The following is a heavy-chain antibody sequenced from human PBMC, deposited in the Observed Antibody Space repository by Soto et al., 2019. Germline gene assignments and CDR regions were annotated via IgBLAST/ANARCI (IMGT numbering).Heavy chain of an antibody. CDR3: ARGGFEYSSSSPKGGYYYYGMDV. J-gene: IGHJ6*02. CDR1: GDSVSSNSAA. CDR2: TYYRSKWYN. D-gene: IGHD6-6*01. V-gene: IGHV6-1*01. Sequence: SQTLSLTCAISGDSVSSNSAAWNWIRQSPSRGLEWLGRTYYRSKWYNDYAVSVKSRITINPDTSKNQFSLQLNSVAPEDTAVYYCARGGFEYSSSSPKGGYYYYGMDVWGQGTTVTVSS.